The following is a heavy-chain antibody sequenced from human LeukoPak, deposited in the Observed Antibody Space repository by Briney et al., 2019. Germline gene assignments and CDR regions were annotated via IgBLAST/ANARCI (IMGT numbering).Heavy chain of an antibody. CDR2: INPDGITT. CDR1: GFTFSTYW. CDR3: ARDCYYGMDV. J-gene: IGHJ6*02. V-gene: IGHV3-74*01. Sequence: PWGSLRLSCAASGFTFSTYWMHWVRQAPGKGLEWVSRINPDGITTTCADSVKGRFTISRDNAKNTLFLQMNSLRAEDTAVYYCARDCYYGMDVWGQGTTITVSS.